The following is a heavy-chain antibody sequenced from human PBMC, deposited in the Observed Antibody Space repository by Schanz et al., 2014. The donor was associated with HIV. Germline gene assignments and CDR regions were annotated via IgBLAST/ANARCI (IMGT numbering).Heavy chain of an antibody. V-gene: IGHV1-2*02. CDR1: GYTFTSSY. J-gene: IGHJ4*02. CDR2: VKPNDGGT. CDR3: ARNRYNLLPFDF. D-gene: IGHD2-2*01. Sequence: QEQLVQSGAEVKKPGASVKVSCKAFGYTFTSSYIHWVRQAPGQGLQWMGWVKPNDGGTYYPQKFKGRVAMTRDTSITTASMELSRLRSDDTAIYFCARNRYNLLPFDFWGQGTLVTVSS.